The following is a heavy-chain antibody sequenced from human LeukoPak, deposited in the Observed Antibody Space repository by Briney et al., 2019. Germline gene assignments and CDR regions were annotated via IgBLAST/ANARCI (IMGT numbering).Heavy chain of an antibody. CDR2: IYTSGST. D-gene: IGHD6-19*01. V-gene: IGHV4-4*07. Sequence: SETLSLTCTVSGGSISSYYWSWIRQPAGKGLEWIGRIYTSGSTNYNPSLKSRVTMSVDTSKNQFSLKLSSVTAADTAVYYCARDPTGAVAGRANAFDIWGQGTMVTVSS. J-gene: IGHJ3*02. CDR3: ARDPTGAVAGRANAFDI. CDR1: GGSISSYY.